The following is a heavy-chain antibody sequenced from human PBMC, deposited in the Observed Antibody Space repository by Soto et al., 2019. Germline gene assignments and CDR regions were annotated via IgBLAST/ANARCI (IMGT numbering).Heavy chain of an antibody. CDR1: GGSISSSSYY. CDR2: IYYSGST. V-gene: IGHV4-39*01. D-gene: IGHD3-10*01. J-gene: IGHJ6*03. CDR3: ASYYYGSGSTAYYYYMDV. Sequence: QLQLQESGPGLVKPSETLSLTCTVSGGSISSSSYYWGWIRQPPGKGLEWIGSIYYSGSTYYNPSLKSRVTISVDTSKNQFSLKLSSVTAEDTAVYYCASYYYGSGSTAYYYYMDVWGKGTTVTVSS.